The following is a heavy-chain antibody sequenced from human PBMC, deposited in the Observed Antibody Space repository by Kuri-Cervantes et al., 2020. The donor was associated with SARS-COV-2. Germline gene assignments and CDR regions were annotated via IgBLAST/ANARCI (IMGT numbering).Heavy chain of an antibody. J-gene: IGHJ4*02. CDR3: ARSGSSWYFWERLLFDY. CDR2: IKQDGSEK. D-gene: IGHD6-13*01. Sequence: GESLKISCAASGFTFSSYWMSWVRQAPGKGLEWVANIKQDGSEKYYVDSVKGRFTISRDNAKNSLYLQMNSQRAEDTAVYYCARSGSSWYFWERLLFDYWGQGTLVTVSS. V-gene: IGHV3-7*01. CDR1: GFTFSSYW.